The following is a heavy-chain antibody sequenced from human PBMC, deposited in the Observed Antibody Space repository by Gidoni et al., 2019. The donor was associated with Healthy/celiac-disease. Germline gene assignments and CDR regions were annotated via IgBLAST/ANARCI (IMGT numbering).Heavy chain of an antibody. CDR2: ISSSSSTI. CDR3: ARDPANWLGDHDDAFDI. D-gene: IGHD7-27*01. V-gene: IGHV3-48*01. J-gene: IGHJ3*02. CDR1: GFTFSSYS. Sequence: EVQLVESGGGLVQPGGSLRLSCAASGFTFSSYSMNWVRQAPGKGLEWVSYISSSSSTIYYADSVKGRFTISRDNAKNSLYLQMNSLRAEDTAVYYCARDPANWLGDHDDAFDIWGQGTMVTVSS.